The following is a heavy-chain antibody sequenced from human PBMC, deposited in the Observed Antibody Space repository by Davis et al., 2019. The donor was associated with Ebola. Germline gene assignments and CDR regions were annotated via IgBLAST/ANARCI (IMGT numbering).Heavy chain of an antibody. CDR2: ISPNNGNT. CDR1: GYTFGKFD. V-gene: IGHV1-18*01. D-gene: IGHD1-26*01. Sequence: ASVKVSCKTSGYTFGKFDIIWARQAPGQGLEWLGWISPNNGNTDSARKIQGRVTMTTDTSTDTAYMELRSLRSDDTAVFYCVTGNYYGFDIWGQGTLVIVSS. CDR3: VTGNYYGFDI. J-gene: IGHJ3*02.